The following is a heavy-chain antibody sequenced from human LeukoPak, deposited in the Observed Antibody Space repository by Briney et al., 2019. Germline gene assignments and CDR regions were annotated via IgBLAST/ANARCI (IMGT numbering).Heavy chain of an antibody. CDR1: GFTFSTYT. CDR3: AKDQRYCTNGVCYRPFDY. J-gene: IGHJ4*02. CDR2: ISSSSNYI. V-gene: IGHV3-21*04. D-gene: IGHD2-8*01. Sequence: GGSLRLSCAASGFTFSTYTMNWVRQAPGKGLEWVSSISSSSNYIYDADSVKGRFTISRDNSKNTLYLQMNSLRAEDTAVYYCAKDQRYCTNGVCYRPFDYWGQGTLVTVSS.